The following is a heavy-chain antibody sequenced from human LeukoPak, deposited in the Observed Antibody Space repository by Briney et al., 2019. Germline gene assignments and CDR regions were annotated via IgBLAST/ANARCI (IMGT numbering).Heavy chain of an antibody. V-gene: IGHV1-2*02. Sequence: ASVKVSCKASGYTFTGYYMHWVRQAPGQGLEWMGWINPNSGGTNYAQKFQGRVTMTRDTSISTAYMELSRLRSDDTAVYYCARTPRILGANYYGMDVWGQGTTVTVSS. D-gene: IGHD3-16*01. CDR1: GYTFTGYY. CDR3: ARTPRILGANYYGMDV. J-gene: IGHJ6*02. CDR2: INPNSGGT.